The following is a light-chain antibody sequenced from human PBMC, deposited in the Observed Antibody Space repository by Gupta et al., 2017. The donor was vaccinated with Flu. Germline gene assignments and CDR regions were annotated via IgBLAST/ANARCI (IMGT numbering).Light chain of an antibody. J-gene: IGKJ1*01. CDR3: QQYYCWPWT. V-gene: IGKV3-15*01. CDR2: GAS. CDR1: QSVTRN. Sequence: EIVMTQSPATVSVSPGERATLSCRASQSVTRNLAWFQQKPGQAPRLLIYGASTRPTGIPARFSGSGSGTEFTLTISSLQSEDSALYYCQQYYCWPWTFGQGTKVKIK.